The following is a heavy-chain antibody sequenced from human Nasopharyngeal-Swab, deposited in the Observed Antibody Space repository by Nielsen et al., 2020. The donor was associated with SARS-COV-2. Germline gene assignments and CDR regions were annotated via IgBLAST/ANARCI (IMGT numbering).Heavy chain of an antibody. Sequence: ASVKVSCKASGYTFTSYYMHWVRQAPGQGLEWMGIINPSGGSTSYAQKFQGRVTMTRDTSTSTVYMELSSLRSDDTAVYYCAREELVHWYFDLWGRGTLVTVSS. V-gene: IGHV1-46*01. J-gene: IGHJ2*01. CDR1: GYTFTSYY. CDR2: INPSGGST. CDR3: AREELVHWYFDL. D-gene: IGHD6-13*01.